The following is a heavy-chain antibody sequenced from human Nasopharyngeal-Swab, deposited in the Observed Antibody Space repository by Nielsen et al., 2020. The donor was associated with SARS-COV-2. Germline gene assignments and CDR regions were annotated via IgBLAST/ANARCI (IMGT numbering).Heavy chain of an antibody. J-gene: IGHJ3*02. Sequence: GESLKISCVASGFTLKNYAMSWVRQAPGKGLEWVSSIRSSSTYIDYADSVKGRFTISRDNAKNSLYLQMNSLRAEDTAVYYCARENNYGSPAAFDIWGQGTMVTVSS. V-gene: IGHV3-21*01. CDR3: ARENNYGSPAAFDI. CDR2: IRSSSTYI. CDR1: GFTLKNYA. D-gene: IGHD3-10*01.